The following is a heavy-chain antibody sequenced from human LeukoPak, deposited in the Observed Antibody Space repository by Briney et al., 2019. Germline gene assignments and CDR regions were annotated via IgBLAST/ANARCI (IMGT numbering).Heavy chain of an antibody. J-gene: IGHJ4*02. CDR2: ISGSGGGT. D-gene: IGHD3-22*01. Sequence: PGGSLRLSCAASGFTFSTYAMSWVRQAAGKGLEWVSLISGSGGGTYYADSVKGRFTISRVNSKNTLYLQMNSLRAEDTAVYYCAKGTTYAVGTYDSSGYLDYWGQGTLVTVSS. CDR3: AKGTTYAVGTYDSSGYLDY. CDR1: GFTFSTYA. V-gene: IGHV3-23*01.